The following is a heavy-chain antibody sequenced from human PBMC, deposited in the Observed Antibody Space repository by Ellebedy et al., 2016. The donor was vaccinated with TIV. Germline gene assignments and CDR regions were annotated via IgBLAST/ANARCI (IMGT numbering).Heavy chain of an antibody. CDR3: ARGDQRGEWELLEFDY. CDR2: IIPIFGTA. J-gene: IGHJ4*02. Sequence: SVKVSXXASGGTFSSYAISWVRQAPGQGLEWMGGIIPIFGTANYAQKFQGRVTITADKSTSTAYMELSSLRSDDTAVYYCARGDQRGEWELLEFDYWGQGTLITVSS. CDR1: GGTFSSYA. D-gene: IGHD1-26*01. V-gene: IGHV1-69*06.